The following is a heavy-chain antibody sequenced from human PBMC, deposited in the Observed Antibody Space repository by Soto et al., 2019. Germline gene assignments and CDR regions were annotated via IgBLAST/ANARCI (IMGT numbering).Heavy chain of an antibody. CDR2: FYHSGST. CDR3: ARNGYYAIDY. D-gene: IGHD3-22*01. V-gene: IGHV4-4*02. J-gene: IGHJ4*02. Sequence: QVQLQESGPGLVEPSGTLSLTCAVSGDSFSSSSWWSWVRQPPGRGLEWIGEFYHSGSTNYNPSLKSRVTISIDKSKNQFSLKVSSVTVADTAIYYCARNGYYAIDYWGQGTLVTVSS. CDR1: GDSFSSSSW.